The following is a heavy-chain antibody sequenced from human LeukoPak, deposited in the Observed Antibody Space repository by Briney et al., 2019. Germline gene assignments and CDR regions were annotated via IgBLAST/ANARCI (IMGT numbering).Heavy chain of an antibody. D-gene: IGHD3-3*01. V-gene: IGHV1-8*01. CDR1: GYTFTSYD. CDR3: ARGRRITILGVGPWVGMDV. CDR2: MNPNSGNT. J-gene: IGHJ6*02. Sequence: GASVKVSCKASGYTFTSYDINWVRQATGQGLEWMGWMNPNSGNTGYAQKFQGRVTMTRNTSISTAYMELSSQRSEDTAVYYCARGRRITILGVGPWVGMDVWGQGTTVTVSS.